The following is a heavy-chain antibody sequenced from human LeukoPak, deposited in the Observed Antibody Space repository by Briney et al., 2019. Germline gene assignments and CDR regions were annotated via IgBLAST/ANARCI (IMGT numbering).Heavy chain of an antibody. D-gene: IGHD6-13*01. Sequence: SETLSLTCTVSGGSISTSDYYWGWIRQPPGKGLEWIGEINHSGSTNYNPSLKSRVTISVDTSKNQFSLKLSSVTAADTAVYYCARRQRYSSSWYRGNGYFDYWGQGTLVTVSS. CDR3: ARRQRYSSSWYRGNGYFDY. CDR2: INHSGST. J-gene: IGHJ4*02. CDR1: GGSISTSDYY. V-gene: IGHV4-39*07.